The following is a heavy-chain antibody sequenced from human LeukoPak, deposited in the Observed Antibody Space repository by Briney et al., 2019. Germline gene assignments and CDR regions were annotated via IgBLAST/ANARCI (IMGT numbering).Heavy chain of an antibody. D-gene: IGHD1-26*01. CDR3: ASAIVGAKGYYYMDV. Sequence: ASVKVSCKASGYTFTSYGISWVRQAPGQGLEWMGWIRAYNGNTNYAQKLQGRVTMTTDTSTSTAYMELRSLRSDDTAVYYCASAIVGAKGYYYMDVWGKGTTVTVSS. V-gene: IGHV1-18*01. J-gene: IGHJ6*03. CDR2: IRAYNGNT. CDR1: GYTFTSYG.